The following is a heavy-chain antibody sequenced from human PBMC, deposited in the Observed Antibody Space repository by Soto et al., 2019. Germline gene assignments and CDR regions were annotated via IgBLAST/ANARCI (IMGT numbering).Heavy chain of an antibody. D-gene: IGHD6-6*01. CDR1: GGSISSGVYY. V-gene: IGHV4-31*03. J-gene: IGHJ4*02. Sequence: NPSETLSLTCTVSGGSISSGVYYWSWIRQHPGKGLEWIGYIYYSGSTYYNPSLKSRVTISLDTSKNQFSLNLSSVTAADTAMYYCARDRPPADYWGQGTLVTVSS. CDR2: IYYSGST. CDR3: ARDRPPADY.